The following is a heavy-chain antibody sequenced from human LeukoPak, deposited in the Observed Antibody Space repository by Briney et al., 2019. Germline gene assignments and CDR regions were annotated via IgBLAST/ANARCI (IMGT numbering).Heavy chain of an antibody. J-gene: IGHJ4*02. Sequence: SETLSLTCAVYGGSFSGYYWSWIRQPPGKGLEWIGEINHSGSTNYNPSLKSRVTISVDASNNQFSLKLSSVTAADTAVYYCARGRNVVVPAAIPFRYWGQGTLVTVSS. CDR1: GGSFSGYY. CDR3: ARGRNVVVPAAIPFRY. CDR2: INHSGST. V-gene: IGHV4-34*01. D-gene: IGHD2-2*01.